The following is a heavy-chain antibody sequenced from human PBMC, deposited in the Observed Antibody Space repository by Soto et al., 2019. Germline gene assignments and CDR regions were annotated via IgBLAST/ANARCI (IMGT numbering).Heavy chain of an antibody. CDR1: GGSISSYY. J-gene: IGHJ5*02. CDR2: IYTSGST. V-gene: IGHV4-4*07. Sequence: QVQLQESGPGLVKPSQTLSLTCTVSGGSISSYYWSWIRQPACPGLEWIGRIYTSGSTNYNPSLKSRVTMSVDTSKNQFSLKLSSVTAADTAVYYCARDRSVGNWFDPWGQGTLVTVSS. D-gene: IGHD1-26*01. CDR3: ARDRSVGNWFDP.